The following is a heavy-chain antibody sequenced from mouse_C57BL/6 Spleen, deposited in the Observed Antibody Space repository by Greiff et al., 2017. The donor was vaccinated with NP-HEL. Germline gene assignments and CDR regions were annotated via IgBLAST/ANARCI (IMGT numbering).Heavy chain of an antibody. D-gene: IGHD1-1*01. Sequence: EVKLMESGGGLVKPGGSLKLSCAASGFTFSSYAMSWVRQTPEKRLEWVATISDGGSYTYYPDNVKGRFTISRDNAKNNLYLQMSHLKSEDTAMYYCAREGTVYYFDYWGQGTTLTVSS. CDR3: AREGTVYYFDY. V-gene: IGHV5-4*01. J-gene: IGHJ2*01. CDR1: GFTFSSYA. CDR2: ISDGGSYT.